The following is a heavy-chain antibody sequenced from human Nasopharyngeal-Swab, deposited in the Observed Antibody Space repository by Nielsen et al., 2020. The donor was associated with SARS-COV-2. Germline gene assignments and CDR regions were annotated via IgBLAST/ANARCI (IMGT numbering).Heavy chain of an antibody. CDR2: IIPILGIA. D-gene: IGHD3-9*01. CDR1: GRTFSSYA. V-gene: IGHV1-69*04. Sequence: SVKVSCKASGRTFSSYAISWVRQAPGQGLEWMGRIIPILGIANYAQKFQGRATITADKSTSTAYMELSSLRSEDTAVYYGARWRVDYGILTGLNIYYYYGMDVWGQGTTVTVSS. J-gene: IGHJ6*02. CDR3: ARWRVDYGILTGLNIYYYYGMDV.